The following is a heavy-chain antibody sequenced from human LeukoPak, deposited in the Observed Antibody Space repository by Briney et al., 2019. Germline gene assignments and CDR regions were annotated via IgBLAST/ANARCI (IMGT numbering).Heavy chain of an antibody. CDR1: GFTFDDYA. D-gene: IGHD3-10*01. V-gene: IGHV3-9*01. CDR2: ISWNSGSI. CDR3: AKGWGSVRGVSDAFDI. Sequence: PGRSLRLSCAASGFTFDDYAMHWVRQAPGKGLEWVSGISWNSGSIGYADSVKGRFTISRDNAKNSLYLQMNSLRAEDTALYYCAKGWGSVRGVSDAFDIWGQGTMVTVSS. J-gene: IGHJ3*02.